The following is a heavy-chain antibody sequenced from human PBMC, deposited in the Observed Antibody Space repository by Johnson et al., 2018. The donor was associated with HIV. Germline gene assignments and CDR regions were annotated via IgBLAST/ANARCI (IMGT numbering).Heavy chain of an antibody. CDR3: ARGLAYCGGDCSPDAFDI. D-gene: IGHD2-21*02. CDR1: GFTVSSNY. Sequence: MQLVESGGGLIQPGGSLRLSCAASGFTVSSNYMSWVRQAPGKGLEGVSVINSGGSTYYADTVKGRLTIYSDNSKHTLYIQIHSLRAEDTAVYYCARGLAYCGGDCSPDAFDIWGQGTMVTVSS. J-gene: IGHJ3*02. V-gene: IGHV3-53*01. CDR2: INSGGST.